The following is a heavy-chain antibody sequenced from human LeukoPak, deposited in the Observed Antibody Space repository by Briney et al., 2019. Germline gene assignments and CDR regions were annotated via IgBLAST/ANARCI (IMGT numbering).Heavy chain of an antibody. Sequence: GGSLRLSCAASGFTFSSYSMNWVRQPPGKGLEWVSYISNSGNSIYYADSVKGRFTISRDNAKNSLDLQMSSLRDEDTAVYYCARDHDFALDYWGQGTLVTVSS. J-gene: IGHJ4*02. CDR2: ISNSGNSI. D-gene: IGHD1-1*01. V-gene: IGHV3-48*02. CDR1: GFTFSSYS. CDR3: ARDHDFALDY.